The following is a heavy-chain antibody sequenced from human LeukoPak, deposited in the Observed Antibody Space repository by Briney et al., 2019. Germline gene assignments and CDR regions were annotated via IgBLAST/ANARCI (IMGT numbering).Heavy chain of an antibody. J-gene: IGHJ4*02. D-gene: IGHD1-26*01. CDR1: GGSISSGGYY. CDR2: IYYSGST. Sequence: SQTLSLTCTVSGGSISSGGYYWSWIRQHPGKGLEWIGYIYYSGSTYYNPSLKSRVTISVDTSKNQFSLKLSSVTAADTAVYYCARAGAWGLRTYYFDYWGQGTLVTVSS. CDR3: ARAGAWGLRTYYFDY. V-gene: IGHV4-31*03.